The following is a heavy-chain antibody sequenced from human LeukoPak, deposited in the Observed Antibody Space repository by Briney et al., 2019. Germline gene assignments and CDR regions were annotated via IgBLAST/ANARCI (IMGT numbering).Heavy chain of an antibody. D-gene: IGHD3-9*01. CDR3: AKVLRYFDIDWYFDL. V-gene: IGHV3-23*01. J-gene: IGHJ2*01. CDR1: GFTVSSNY. Sequence: PGGSLRLSCAASGFTVSSNYMSWVRQASGKGLEWVSAISGSGGSTYYADSVKGRFTISRDNSKNTLYLQMNSLRAEDTAVYYCAKVLRYFDIDWYFDLWGRGTLVTVSS. CDR2: ISGSGGST.